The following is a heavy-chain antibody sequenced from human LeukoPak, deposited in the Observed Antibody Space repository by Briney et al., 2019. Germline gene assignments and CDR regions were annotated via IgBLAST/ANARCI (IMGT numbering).Heavy chain of an antibody. CDR3: ARGRYQLLYLYY. V-gene: IGHV1-69*04. Sequence: SVKVSCKASGGTFSSYAISWVRQAPGQGLEWMGRVIPILGIANYAQKFQGRVTITADKSTSTAYMELSSLRSEDTAVYYCARGRYQLLYLYYWGQGTLVTVSS. CDR1: GGTFSSYA. D-gene: IGHD2-2*01. J-gene: IGHJ4*02. CDR2: VIPILGIA.